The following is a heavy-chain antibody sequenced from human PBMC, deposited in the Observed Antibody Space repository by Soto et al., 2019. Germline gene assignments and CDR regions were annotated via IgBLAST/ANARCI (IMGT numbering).Heavy chain of an antibody. CDR1: GFTFSSYA. J-gene: IGHJ3*02. CDR3: ARDSGGNDAFDI. V-gene: IGHV3-30*04. D-gene: IGHD2-15*01. Sequence: GGSLRLSCAASGFTFSSYAMHWVRQAPGKGLEWVAVISYDGSNKYYPDSVKGRFTISRDNSKNTLYLQMNSLRAEDTAVYYCARDSGGNDAFDIWGQGTMVTVSS. CDR2: ISYDGSNK.